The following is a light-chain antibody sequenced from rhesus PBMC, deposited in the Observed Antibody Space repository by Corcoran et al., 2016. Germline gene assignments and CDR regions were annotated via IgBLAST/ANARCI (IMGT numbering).Light chain of an antibody. V-gene: IGKV3-35*01. Sequence: EIVLTQSLATLSLSSGERATLSCRASQSDSSSLAWSQQKPGQAPRLLNDDASSRATGIPGRFSGSGSGTDFTLTISSVEPEDVGVYYCQQYSDWPQYSFGQGPKVEIK. J-gene: IGKJ2*01. CDR1: QSDSSS. CDR3: QQYSDWPQYS. CDR2: DAS.